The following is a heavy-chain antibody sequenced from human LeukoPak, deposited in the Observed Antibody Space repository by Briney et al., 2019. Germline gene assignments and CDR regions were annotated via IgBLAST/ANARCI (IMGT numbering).Heavy chain of an antibody. J-gene: IGHJ5*02. CDR1: GGSISSSSYY. Sequence: PSETLSLTCTVSGGSISSSSYYWGWIRQPPGKGLGWLGGIYYSGSTYYNPSLKSRVTISVDTSKNQFSLKLSSVTAADTAVYYCARVGSSWYYGINWFDPWGQGTLVTVSS. D-gene: IGHD6-13*01. V-gene: IGHV4-39*07. CDR2: IYYSGST. CDR3: ARVGSSWYYGINWFDP.